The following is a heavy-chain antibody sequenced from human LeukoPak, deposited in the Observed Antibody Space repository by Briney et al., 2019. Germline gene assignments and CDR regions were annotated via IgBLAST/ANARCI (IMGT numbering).Heavy chain of an antibody. D-gene: IGHD3-3*01. V-gene: IGHV3-15*01. J-gene: IGHJ4*02. Sequence: PGGSLRLSCAASGFTFSNAWMSWVRQAPGKGLEWVGRIKSKTDGGTTDYAAPVKGRFTISRDDSKNTLYLQMNSLKIEDTAVYYCTTVASPRLRFLEWLFNYWGQGTLVTVSS. CDR1: GFTFSNAW. CDR3: TTVASPRLRFLEWLFNY. CDR2: IKSKTDGGTT.